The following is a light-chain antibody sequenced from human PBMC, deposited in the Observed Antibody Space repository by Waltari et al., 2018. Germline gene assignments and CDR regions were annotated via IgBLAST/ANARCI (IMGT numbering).Light chain of an antibody. V-gene: IGKV4-1*01. CDR1: KSVLYSSNNKNY. Sequence: DIVMTQSPDSLAGSLGERANINCKASKSVLYSSNNKNYLAWYQQKPGQPPKLLIYWASTRESGVADRVSGSGSGTDFTLTISSLQAEDVAVYYCQQYYSTPRTFGQGTKLEIK. CDR3: QQYYSTPRT. CDR2: WAS. J-gene: IGKJ2*01.